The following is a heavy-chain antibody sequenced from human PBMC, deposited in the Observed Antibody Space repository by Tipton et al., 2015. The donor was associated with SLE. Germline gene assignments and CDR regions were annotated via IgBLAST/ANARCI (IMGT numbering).Heavy chain of an antibody. CDR3: AKDRVAAAGGWGFDY. D-gene: IGHD6-13*01. V-gene: IGHV4-59*01. J-gene: IGHJ4*02. CDR2: IYYSGST. CDR1: GDSISRYY. Sequence: TLSLTCTVSGDSISRYYWSWIRQPPGKGLEWIGHIYYSGSTNYNPSLKSRVTISVDTSKNQFSLRLRSVTAADTAVYYCAKDRVAAAGGWGFDYWGQGTLVTVSS.